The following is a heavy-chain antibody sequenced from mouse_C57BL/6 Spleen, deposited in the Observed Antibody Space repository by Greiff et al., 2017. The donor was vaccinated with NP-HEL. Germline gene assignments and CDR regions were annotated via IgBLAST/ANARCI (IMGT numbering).Heavy chain of an antibody. V-gene: IGHV1-53*01. CDR2: IKPSNGGT. CDR3: ARDYYGSRGFAY. CDR1: CFTFTSYW. D-gene: IGHD1-1*01. J-gene: IGHJ3*01. Sequence: VQLQQPGTELVQPGASVQLSCTASCFTFTSYWMHLVKKKTRQGLKRIEKIKPSNGGTNYNEKFKSKATLTVDKTSSTANMQLSSLTSEDTAVYYCARDYYGSRGFAYWGQGTLVTVSA.